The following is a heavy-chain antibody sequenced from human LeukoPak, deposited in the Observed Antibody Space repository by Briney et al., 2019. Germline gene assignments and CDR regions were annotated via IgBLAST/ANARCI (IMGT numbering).Heavy chain of an antibody. CDR1: GFTVSSNY. CDR3: ARCSGGSCYSSFDY. Sequence: GGSLRLSCAASGFTVSSNYMSWVRQAPGKGLEWVSVIYSGGSTYYADSVKGRFTISRDNSKNTLYLQMNSLRAEDTAVYYCARCSGGSCYSSFDYWGQGTLVTVSS. CDR2: IYSGGST. V-gene: IGHV3-53*01. D-gene: IGHD2-15*01. J-gene: IGHJ4*02.